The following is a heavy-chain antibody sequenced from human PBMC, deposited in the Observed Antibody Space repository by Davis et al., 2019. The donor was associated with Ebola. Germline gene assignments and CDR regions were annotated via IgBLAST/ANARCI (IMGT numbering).Heavy chain of an antibody. D-gene: IGHD3-22*01. CDR1: GFTFTNAW. CDR3: TTPAYDSSGYLTDY. J-gene: IGHJ4*02. CDR2: IKSKTDGGTT. Sequence: PGGSLRLSCAVSGFTFTNAWMSWVRQAPGKGLEWVGRIKSKTDGGTTDYAAPVKGRFTISRDDSKNTAYLQVNSLKTEDTAVYYCTTPAYDSSGYLTDYWGQGTLVTVSS. V-gene: IGHV3-15*01.